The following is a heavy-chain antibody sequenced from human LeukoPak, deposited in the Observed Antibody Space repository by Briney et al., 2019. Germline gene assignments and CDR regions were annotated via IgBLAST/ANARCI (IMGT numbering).Heavy chain of an antibody. J-gene: IGHJ1*01. D-gene: IGHD2-15*01. CDR2: INPSVGST. V-gene: IGHV1-46*01. Sequence: ASVKVSCKASGYTFTTCYMHWVRQAPGQGLEWMGIINPSVGSTRYAQKFQGRVSVTRDTSTNTIYMELSSLGSEDTAMYYCARAVEYCSGDGCYHFLYWGQGTLVTVSS. CDR1: GYTFTTCY. CDR3: ARAVEYCSGDGCYHFLY.